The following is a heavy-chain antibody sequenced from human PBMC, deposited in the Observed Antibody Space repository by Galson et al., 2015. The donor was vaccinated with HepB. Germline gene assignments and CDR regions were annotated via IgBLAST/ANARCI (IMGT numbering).Heavy chain of an antibody. J-gene: IGHJ4*02. CDR3: AREGRGGVVIKTHFFDY. CDR1: GFTFSSYG. Sequence: SLRLSCAASGFTFSSYGMHWVRQAPGKGLEWVAVIWYDGSNKYYADSVKGRFTISRDNSKNTLYLQMNSLRAEDTAVYYCAREGRGGVVIKTHFFDYWGQGTLVTVSS. CDR2: IWYDGSNK. V-gene: IGHV3-33*01. D-gene: IGHD3-3*01.